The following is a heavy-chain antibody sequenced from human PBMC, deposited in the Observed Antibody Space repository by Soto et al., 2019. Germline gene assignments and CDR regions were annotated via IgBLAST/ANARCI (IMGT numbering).Heavy chain of an antibody. D-gene: IGHD2-8*02. Sequence: QVQLVQSGAEVKKPGASVKVSCKASGYMFTSYDINWVRQATGQGLEWMGWMNPNSDNTGYAQTFQGGVTMTRNTSIHTAYIELIGLSSEDTAGHYCAVKGWWGYDYWGQGTLVTVSS. V-gene: IGHV1-8*01. CDR3: AVKGWWGYDY. CDR1: GYMFTSYD. J-gene: IGHJ4*02. CDR2: MNPNSDNT.